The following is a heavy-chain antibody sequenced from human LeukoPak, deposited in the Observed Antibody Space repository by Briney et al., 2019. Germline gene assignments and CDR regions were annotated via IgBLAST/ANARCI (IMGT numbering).Heavy chain of an antibody. CDR3: ARRSGGPRGAFDI. CDR1: GYTLTDYY. D-gene: IGHD3-3*01. Sequence: ASVTVSCKASGYTLTDYYMHWVRQAPGQGLEWMGWINPNSGGTNYAQKFQGRVTMTRDTSISTAYMELSRLRSDDTAVYYCARRSGGPRGAFDIWGQGTMVTVSS. V-gene: IGHV1-2*02. J-gene: IGHJ3*02. CDR2: INPNSGGT.